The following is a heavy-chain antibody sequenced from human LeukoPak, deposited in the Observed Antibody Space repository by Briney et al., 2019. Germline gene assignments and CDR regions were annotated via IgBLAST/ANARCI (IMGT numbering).Heavy chain of an antibody. CDR3: ARGVTTNLAYYYYMDV. D-gene: IGHD4-17*01. V-gene: IGHV1-8*03. Sequence: ASVKVSCKASGYTFTGYYMHWVRQAPGQGLEWMGWMNPNSGNTGYAQKFQGRVTITRNTSISTAYMELSSLRSEDTAVYYCARGVTTNLAYYYYMDVWGKGTTVTVSS. CDR1: GYTFTGYY. CDR2: MNPNSGNT. J-gene: IGHJ6*03.